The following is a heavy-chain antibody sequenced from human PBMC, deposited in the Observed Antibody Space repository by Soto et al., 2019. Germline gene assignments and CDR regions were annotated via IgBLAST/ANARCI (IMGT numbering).Heavy chain of an antibody. CDR1: GFPFINYD. J-gene: IGHJ4*02. Sequence: VGSLTLSCAPSGFPFINYDMNLIRPAPGKGLEWVALTSYDGNNEYYTDSVKCRFTISRDNSKNTLFLQMNSPRPEDTAVYYCAKDKGVFNWATSYFDYWGQGALVTSPQ. V-gene: IGHV3-30*18. D-gene: IGHD1-1*01. CDR2: TSYDGNNE. CDR3: AKDKGVFNWATSYFDY.